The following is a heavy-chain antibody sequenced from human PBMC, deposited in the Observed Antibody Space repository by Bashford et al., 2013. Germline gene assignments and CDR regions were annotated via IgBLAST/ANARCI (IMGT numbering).Heavy chain of an antibody. J-gene: IGHJ6*02. D-gene: IGHD6-13*01. CDR1: GYTFTSYG. Sequence: ASVKVSCKASGYTFTSYGISWVRQAPGQGLEWMGWISAYNGNTNYAQKLQGRVTMTTDTSTSTAYMELRSLRSDDTAVYYCARDGQQLVNGYYYYGMDVWGQGTTVTVSS. V-gene: IGHV1-18*01. CDR3: ARDGQQLVNGYYYYGMDV. CDR2: ISAYNGNT.